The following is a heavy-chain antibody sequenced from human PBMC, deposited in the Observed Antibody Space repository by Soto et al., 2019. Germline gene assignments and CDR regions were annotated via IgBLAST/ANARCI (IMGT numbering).Heavy chain of an antibody. CDR3: TTTFEH. V-gene: IGHV3-74*01. Sequence: EVQLVESGGGSVQPGGSLRLSCPASGITLSHFWMHWVRQAPGKGLVWVARIDNGGSGTSYADFAKGRFTISKDDAKNTLYLHMNRLRAEDTSLYYCTTTFEHWGRGTLVTVSS. J-gene: IGHJ4*02. CDR2: IDNGGSGT. CDR1: GITLSHFW.